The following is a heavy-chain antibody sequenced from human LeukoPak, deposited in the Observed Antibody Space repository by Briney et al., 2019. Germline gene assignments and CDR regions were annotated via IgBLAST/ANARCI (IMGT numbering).Heavy chain of an antibody. CDR2: ITSDGGST. J-gene: IGHJ4*02. D-gene: IGHD4-11*01. CDR1: GFTFSSYA. V-gene: IGHV3-23*01. CDR3: AKGPNGDSNYFFDY. Sequence: GGSLRLSCAVSGFTFSSYAMSWVRQAPEKGLEWVSVITSDGGSTHYAASVKGRFTVTRDNSKNTLYLQMNRLRAEDTAVYYCAKGPNGDSNYFFDYWRQGPLVPVSS.